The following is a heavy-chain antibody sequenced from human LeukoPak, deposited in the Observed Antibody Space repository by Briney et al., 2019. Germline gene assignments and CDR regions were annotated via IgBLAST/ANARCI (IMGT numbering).Heavy chain of an antibody. CDR1: GFTFSSYA. CDR2: ISSNGGST. Sequence: GGSLRLSCSASGFTFSSYAMHWVRQAPGKGLEYVSAISSNGGSTYYADSVKGRFTISRDNSKNTLYLQMSSLRAEDTAVYYCVKVGGVAGTGAYYYYYGMDVWGQGTLVTVSS. V-gene: IGHV3-64D*09. J-gene: IGHJ6*02. D-gene: IGHD6-19*01. CDR3: VKVGGVAGTGAYYYYYGMDV.